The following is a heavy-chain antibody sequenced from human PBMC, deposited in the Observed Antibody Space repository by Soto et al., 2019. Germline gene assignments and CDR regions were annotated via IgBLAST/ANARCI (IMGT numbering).Heavy chain of an antibody. CDR1: GGSISSSNW. Sequence: SETLSLTCAVSGGSISSSNWRSWVRQPPGKGLEWIGEIYHSGSTNYNPSLKSRVTISVDKSKNQFSLKLSSVTAADTAVYYCAALVVAANGDYFDYWGQGTPVTVSS. V-gene: IGHV4-4*02. CDR3: AALVVAANGDYFDY. CDR2: IYHSGST. J-gene: IGHJ4*02. D-gene: IGHD2-21*02.